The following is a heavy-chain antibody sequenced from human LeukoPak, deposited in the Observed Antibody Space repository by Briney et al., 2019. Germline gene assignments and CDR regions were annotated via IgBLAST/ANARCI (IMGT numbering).Heavy chain of an antibody. J-gene: IGHJ4*02. CDR3: ARTRWLQLWYFDY. CDR1: GFTFSNYA. D-gene: IGHD5-24*01. CDR2: ISGSGGST. V-gene: IGHV3-23*01. Sequence: GGALRLSCAASGFTFSNYAMGWVRQAPGEGVEGVSTISGSGGSTYYAGSVKGRFTISRDNSKNTLYLQMNSPRADDTAVYYCARTRWLQLWYFDYWGQGTLVTVSS.